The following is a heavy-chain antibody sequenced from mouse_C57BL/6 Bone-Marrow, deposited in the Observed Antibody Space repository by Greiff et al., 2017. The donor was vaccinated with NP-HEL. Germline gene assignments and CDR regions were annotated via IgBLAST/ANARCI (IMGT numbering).Heavy chain of an antibody. Sequence: EVQGVESGGGLVQPGGSLKLSCAASGFTFSDYYMYWVRQTPEKRLEWVAYISNGGGSTYYPDTVKGRFTISRDNAKNTLYLQMSRLKSEDTAMYYCARRGPYGNYETWFAYWGQGTLVTVSA. J-gene: IGHJ3*01. D-gene: IGHD2-1*01. CDR2: ISNGGGST. CDR1: GFTFSDYY. V-gene: IGHV5-12*01. CDR3: ARRGPYGNYETWFAY.